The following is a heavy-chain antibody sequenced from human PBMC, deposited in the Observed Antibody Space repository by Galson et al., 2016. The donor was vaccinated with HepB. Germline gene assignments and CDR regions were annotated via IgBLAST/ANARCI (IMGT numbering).Heavy chain of an antibody. V-gene: IGHV1-69*01. CDR3: ARGGLEIGRTDLWGMAV. J-gene: IGHJ6*02. CDR2: IIPSFGTP. Sequence: SCKASGGIFNSDSFSWVRQAPGPGLEWVGGIIPSFGTPNYAQTFRDRVTITADESTSTAYLELSSLRSHDTAVYYCARGGLEIGRTDLWGMAVWGRGTKVTVSS. CDR1: GGIFNSDS. D-gene: IGHD2-21*01.